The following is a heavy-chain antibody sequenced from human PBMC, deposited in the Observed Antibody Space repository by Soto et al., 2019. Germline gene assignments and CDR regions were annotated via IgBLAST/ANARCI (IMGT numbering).Heavy chain of an antibody. CDR1: GDSVSSDNYY. Sequence: SETLSLTCTVSGDSVSSDNYYWTWIRQPPGKGLEWIGYIYSRGSTNYNPSLKSRVIISLDTSSNQFSLKLTSVTAADTAVYYCARDIRGYSRAFDYWGQGTLVTVSS. CDR2: IYSRGST. V-gene: IGHV4-61*01. J-gene: IGHJ4*02. D-gene: IGHD5-18*01. CDR3: ARDIRGYSRAFDY.